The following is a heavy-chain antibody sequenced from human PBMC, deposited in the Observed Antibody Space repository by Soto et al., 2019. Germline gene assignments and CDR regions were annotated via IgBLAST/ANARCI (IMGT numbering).Heavy chain of an antibody. V-gene: IGHV3-23*01. CDR1: GFTISNYV. CDR3: ARRGRTLPHYSYYMDV. J-gene: IGHJ6*03. Sequence: ELQLLDYGGGLVQRGGSLRLSCAASGFTISNYVMSWVRQAPGKGLEWVSSISNSGSNRYYAESVKGRVTISRDNSNNTLYLQMNSLRAEDTALYYCARRGRTLPHYSYYMDVWGKGTTVTVSS. CDR2: ISNSGSNR.